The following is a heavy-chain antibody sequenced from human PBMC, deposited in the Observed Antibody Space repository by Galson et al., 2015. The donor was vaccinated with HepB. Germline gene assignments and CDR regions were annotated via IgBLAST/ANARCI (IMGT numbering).Heavy chain of an antibody. CDR1: GFTFSSYA. CDR3: VKEGCSSTSCYAYDY. Sequence: SLRLSCAASGFTFSSYAMHWVRQAPGKGLEYVSAISSNGGSTYYADSVKGRFTISRDNSKNTLYLQMSSLRAEDTAVYYCVKEGCSSTSCYAYDYWGQGTLVTVSS. J-gene: IGHJ4*02. V-gene: IGHV3-64D*06. D-gene: IGHD2-2*01. CDR2: ISSNGGST.